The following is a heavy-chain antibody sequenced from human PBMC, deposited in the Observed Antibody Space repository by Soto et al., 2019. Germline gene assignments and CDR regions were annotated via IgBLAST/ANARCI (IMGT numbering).Heavy chain of an antibody. D-gene: IGHD6-13*01. Sequence: ASVKVSCKASVGTFSSYTISWVRQAPGQGLEWMGRIIPILGIANYAQKFQGRVTKTRDTATSTVYMELSSLRPEDTAVYYCARVSAALAYWGQGTLVTVSS. CDR3: ARVSAALAY. V-gene: IGHV1-69*02. CDR2: IIPILGIA. J-gene: IGHJ4*02. CDR1: VGTFSSYT.